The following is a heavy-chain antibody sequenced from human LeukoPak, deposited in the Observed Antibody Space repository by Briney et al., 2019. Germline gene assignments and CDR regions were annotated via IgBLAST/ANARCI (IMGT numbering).Heavy chain of an antibody. V-gene: IGHV1-69*04. CDR1: GGTFSSYA. Sequence: GASVKVSCKASGGTFSSYAISWVRQAPGQGLEWMGRIIPILGIANYAQKFQGRVTITADKSTSTAYMELSSLRSEDTAVYYCATGGLEYSSSWYGVRRVGWFDPWGQGTLVTVSS. D-gene: IGHD6-13*01. J-gene: IGHJ5*02. CDR3: ATGGLEYSSSWYGVRRVGWFDP. CDR2: IIPILGIA.